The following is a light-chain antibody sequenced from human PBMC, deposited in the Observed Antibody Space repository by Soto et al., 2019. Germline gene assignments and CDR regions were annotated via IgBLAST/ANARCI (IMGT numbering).Light chain of an antibody. CDR2: KAS. CDR1: QSISSW. V-gene: IGKV1-5*03. J-gene: IGKJ2*01. CDR3: QQYNSYWYT. Sequence: DIQMTQSPSTLSASVGDRVTITCRASQSISSWLAWYQQKPGKAPKLLIYKASSLQRGVPSRFSGSGSGTEFTLTISSLQPDDCATYYCQQYNSYWYTFGQRTKLEIK.